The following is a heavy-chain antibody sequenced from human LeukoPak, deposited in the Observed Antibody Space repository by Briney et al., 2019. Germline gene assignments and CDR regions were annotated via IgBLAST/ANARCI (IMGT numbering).Heavy chain of an antibody. J-gene: IGHJ4*02. Sequence: PGGSLRLSCAASGFTVSSNYMSWVRQAPGKGLEWVSSISSGSSYIYYADSVKGRFTISRDNAKNSLYLQMNSLRAEDTAVYCCVGGKGADYWGQGTLVTVSS. D-gene: IGHD1-1*01. V-gene: IGHV3-21*01. CDR1: GFTVSSNY. CDR2: ISSGSSYI. CDR3: VGGKGADY.